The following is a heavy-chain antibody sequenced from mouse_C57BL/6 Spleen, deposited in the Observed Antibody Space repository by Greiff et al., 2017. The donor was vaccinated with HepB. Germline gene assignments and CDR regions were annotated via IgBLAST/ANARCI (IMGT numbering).Heavy chain of an antibody. CDR2: INPNNGGT. V-gene: IGHV1-26*01. Sequence: VQLQQSGPELVKPGASVKISCKASGYTFTDYYMNWVKQSHGKSLEWIGDINPNNGGTSYNQKFKGKATLTVDKSSSTAYMELRSLTSEDSAVYYCARVYYGYDVFDYWGQGTTLTVSS. D-gene: IGHD2-2*01. J-gene: IGHJ2*01. CDR1: GYTFTDYY. CDR3: ARVYYGYDVFDY.